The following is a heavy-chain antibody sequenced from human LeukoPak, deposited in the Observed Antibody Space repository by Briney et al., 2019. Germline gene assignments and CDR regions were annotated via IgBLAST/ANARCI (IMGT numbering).Heavy chain of an antibody. CDR1: GVSVKNDH. CDR3: ATYRANESGRGH. Sequence: ASETLSLTCSVSGVSVKNDHWTWIRQPSGKGLEWIGKIDYPGTTNYSPPLESRVTISMDTSQNQVTLKLTSVTAADTAIYYCATYRANESGRGHWGQGTLVAVAS. D-gene: IGHD3-10*01. J-gene: IGHJ4*02. CDR2: IDYPGTT. V-gene: IGHV4-59*02.